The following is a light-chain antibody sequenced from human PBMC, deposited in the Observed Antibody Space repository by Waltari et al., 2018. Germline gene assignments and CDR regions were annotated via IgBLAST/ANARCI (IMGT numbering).Light chain of an antibody. Sequence: QSALTQPASVSGSPGQWITISCTGSNSDVGTYNYVSWYQQHLGKAPKLMIYDVSKRPSGVSDRFSGSKSGNTASLTISGLQAEDEADYYCSSYTSSSTLVFGGGTKVTIL. V-gene: IGLV2-14*01. J-gene: IGLJ3*02. CDR2: DVS. CDR3: SSYTSSSTLV. CDR1: NSDVGTYNY.